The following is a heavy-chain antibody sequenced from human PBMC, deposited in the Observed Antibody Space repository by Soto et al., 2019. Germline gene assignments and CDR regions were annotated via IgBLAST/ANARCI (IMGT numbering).Heavy chain of an antibody. CDR1: GYSFTSYW. J-gene: IGHJ6*02. Sequence: GECLKISCKGSGYSFTSYWISWVRQMPGKGLEWMGRIDPSDSYTNYSPSFQGHVTISADKSISTAYLQWSSLKASDTAMYYCARHSGYCSSTSCYSYYYGMDVWGQGTTVTVSS. D-gene: IGHD2-2*01. CDR3: ARHSGYCSSTSCYSYYYGMDV. V-gene: IGHV5-10-1*01. CDR2: IDPSDSYT.